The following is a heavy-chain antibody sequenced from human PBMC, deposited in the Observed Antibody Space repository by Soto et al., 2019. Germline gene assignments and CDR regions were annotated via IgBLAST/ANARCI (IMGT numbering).Heavy chain of an antibody. CDR3: AKDNGPPGTSDWYFDF. CDR2: ISRTGGRT. J-gene: IGHJ2*01. Sequence: EVQLLESGGGLVQPGGSLRLSCAASGFTFSNYAMSWVRQAPGKGLEWVSGISRTGGRTYYADSVRGRFTISRDNSRSMLYLQMTSLSADYTAVYFCAKDNGPPGTSDWYFDFWGRGTLVTVSS. V-gene: IGHV3-23*01. D-gene: IGHD2-8*01. CDR1: GFTFSNYA.